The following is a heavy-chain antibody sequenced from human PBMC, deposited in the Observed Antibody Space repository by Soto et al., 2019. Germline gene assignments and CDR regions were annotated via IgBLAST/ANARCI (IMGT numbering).Heavy chain of an antibody. CDR1: GGSVTRGSYY. Sequence: QVQLQESGPGLVKPSETLSLTCTVSGGSVTRGSYYWSWIRQPPGKGLEWIGYIYDSGSTKYNPSLKSRVXMXIXXSKNQFSLKLNSVTAADTAVYYCAEMLRSPLVVYVWGQGTTVIVSS. D-gene: IGHD3-3*01. V-gene: IGHV4-61*01. J-gene: IGHJ6*02. CDR3: AEMLRSPLVVYV. CDR2: IYDSGST.